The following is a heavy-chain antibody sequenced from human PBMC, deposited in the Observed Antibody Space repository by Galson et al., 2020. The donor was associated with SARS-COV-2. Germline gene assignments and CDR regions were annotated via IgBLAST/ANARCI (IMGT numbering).Heavy chain of an antibody. D-gene: IGHD3-3*01. J-gene: IGHJ5*02. CDR1: GYTLTELS. CDR2: FDPEDGET. V-gene: IGHV1-24*01. CDR3: ATGSVFTKGNWFDP. Sequence: ASVKVSCKVSGYTLTELSMHWVRQPPAKELAWMGGFDPEDGETIYAKKFQGRVTMTEDTSTDTAYMELSSLRSEDTAVYYCATGSVFTKGNWFDPWGQGTLVTVSS.